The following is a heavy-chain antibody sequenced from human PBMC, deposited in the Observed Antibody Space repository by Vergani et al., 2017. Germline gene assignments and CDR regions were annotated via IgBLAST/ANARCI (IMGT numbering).Heavy chain of an antibody. J-gene: IGHJ6*02. CDR3: AREVEWELTYYYYGMDV. CDR2: IKQDGSEK. CDR1: GFTFSSYW. Sequence: EVQLVESGGGLVQPGGSLRLSCAASGFTFSSYWMSWVRQAPGKGLEWVANIKQDGSEKYYVDSVKGRFTISRDNAKNSLYLQMNSLRAEDTAVYYCAREVEWELTYYYYGMDVWGQGTTVTVSS. D-gene: IGHD1-26*01. V-gene: IGHV3-7*01.